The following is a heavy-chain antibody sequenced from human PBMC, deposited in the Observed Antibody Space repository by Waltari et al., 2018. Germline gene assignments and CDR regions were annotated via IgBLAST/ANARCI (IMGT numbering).Heavy chain of an antibody. CDR2: IYHSGST. J-gene: IGHJ4*02. V-gene: IGHV4-38-2*01. CDR3: ARQGTIFGVVISNFDY. Sequence: QVQLQESGPGLVKPSETLSLTCAVSGYSISSGYYWGWIRQPPGKGLEWIGSIYHSGSTYYNPSLKSRVTISVDTFKNQFSLKLSSVTAADTAVYYCARQGTIFGVVISNFDYWGQGTLVTVSS. CDR1: GYSISSGYY. D-gene: IGHD3-3*01.